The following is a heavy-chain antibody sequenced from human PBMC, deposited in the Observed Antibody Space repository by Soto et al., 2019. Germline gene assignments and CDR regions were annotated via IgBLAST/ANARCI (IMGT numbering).Heavy chain of an antibody. V-gene: IGHV1-3*01. CDR3: ARVGAGSFNWFDP. D-gene: IGHD3-10*01. Sequence: QVQLVQSGAEVKKPGASVKVSCKASGYTFTSYAIHWVRQAPGQRLEWMGWINAGNGNTKYSQKFQGRVTITRDTSASTAYMELSSLRSEDTAVYYCARVGAGSFNWFDPWGQGTLVTVSS. CDR1: GYTFTSYA. CDR2: INAGNGNT. J-gene: IGHJ5*02.